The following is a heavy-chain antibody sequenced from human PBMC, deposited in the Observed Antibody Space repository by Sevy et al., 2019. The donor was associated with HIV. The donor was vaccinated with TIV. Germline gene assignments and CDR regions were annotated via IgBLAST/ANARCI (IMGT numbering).Heavy chain of an antibody. Sequence: GGSLRLSCAASGYTFNNAWMSWVRQAPGKGLGWLGRIKSKTDGGSAEYASPVKGRFTISRDDSKSTLYLQMNRLRTEDTGVYYCTGATVFGATWFDPWGQGALVTVSS. V-gene: IGHV3-15*01. CDR1: GYTFNNAW. J-gene: IGHJ5*02. CDR2: IKSKTDGGSA. CDR3: TGATVFGATWFDP. D-gene: IGHD3-3*01.